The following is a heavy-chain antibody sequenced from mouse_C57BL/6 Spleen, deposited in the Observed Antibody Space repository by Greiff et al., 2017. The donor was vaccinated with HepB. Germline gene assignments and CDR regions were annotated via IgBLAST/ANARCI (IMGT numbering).Heavy chain of an antibody. D-gene: IGHD2-12*01. CDR1: GYTFTDYE. J-gene: IGHJ3*01. V-gene: IGHV1-15*01. CDR3: TREREWEDDEAWFAY. Sequence: QVQLKQSGAELVRPGASVTLSCKASGYTFTDYEMHWVKQTPVHGLEWIGAIDPETGGTAYNQKFKGKAILTADKSSSTAYMELRSLTSEDSAVYYCTREREWEDDEAWFAYWGQGTLVTVSA. CDR2: IDPETGGT.